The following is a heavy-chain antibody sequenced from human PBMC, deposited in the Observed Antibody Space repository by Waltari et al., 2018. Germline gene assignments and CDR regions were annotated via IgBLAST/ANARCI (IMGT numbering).Heavy chain of an antibody. D-gene: IGHD2-2*01. J-gene: IGHJ4*02. CDR2: IWSDGSNI. V-gene: IGHV3-33*01. CDR3: VRGRGSSDY. CDR1: GFSFSTDG. Sequence: QVQLVESGGGVVQPWRSLRLSCAASGFSFSTDGMLWVRQAPGKGLEWVAVIWSDGSNIHYADSVKGRFTISRDNTKNTLYLQMNSLRAEDTAVYYCVRGRGSSDYWGQGTLVSVSS.